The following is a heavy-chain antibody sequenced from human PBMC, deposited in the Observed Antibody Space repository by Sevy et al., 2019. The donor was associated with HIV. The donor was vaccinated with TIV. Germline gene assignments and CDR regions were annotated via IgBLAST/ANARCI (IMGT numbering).Heavy chain of an antibody. CDR3: AGAALAVGYQYCFDY. J-gene: IGHJ4*02. CDR2: ISSDGSTK. D-gene: IGHD2-15*01. CDR1: GFIFTNYA. V-gene: IGHV3-30*04. Sequence: GGSLRLSCVASGFIFTNYAMHWVRQAPGKGLEWVAVISSDGSTKYYPDSVMGRFTISKDNSKKTLYLQMNSLKAEDTAVYYCAGAALAVGYQYCFDYWGQGTLVTVSS.